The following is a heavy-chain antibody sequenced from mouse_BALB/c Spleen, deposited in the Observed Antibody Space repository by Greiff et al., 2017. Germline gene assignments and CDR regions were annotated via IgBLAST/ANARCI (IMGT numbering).Heavy chain of an antibody. Sequence: EVKLQESGAELVKPGASVKLSCTASGFNIKDTYMHWVKQRPEQGLEWIGRIDPANGNTKYDPKFQGKATITADTSSNTAYLQLSSLTSEDTAVYYCASITTGYAMDYWGQGTSVTVSS. CDR3: ASITTGYAMDY. V-gene: IGHV14-3*02. CDR1: GFNIKDTY. CDR2: IDPANGNT. D-gene: IGHD2-4*01. J-gene: IGHJ4*01.